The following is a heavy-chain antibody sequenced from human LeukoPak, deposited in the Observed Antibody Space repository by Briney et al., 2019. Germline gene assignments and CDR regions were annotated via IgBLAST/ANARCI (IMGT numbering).Heavy chain of an antibody. CDR3: AKLLGSTDLGSY. CDR2: IRYDGSNK. V-gene: IGHV3-30*02. D-gene: IGHD1-26*01. J-gene: IGHJ4*02. Sequence: PGGSLRLSCAASGFTFRGYGMHWVRQAPGKGLEWVAFIRYDGSNKYYVDSVRGRFTISRDNSKNTLYLQMNGLRAEDTAMYYCAKLLGSTDLGSYWGQGTLVTVSS. CDR1: GFTFRGYG.